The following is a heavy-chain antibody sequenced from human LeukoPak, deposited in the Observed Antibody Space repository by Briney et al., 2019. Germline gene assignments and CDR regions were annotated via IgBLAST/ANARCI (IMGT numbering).Heavy chain of an antibody. CDR3: ARGRSGLVY. CDR1: GGSIRSYY. CDR2: SSYSGST. J-gene: IGHJ4*02. D-gene: IGHD2-15*01. Sequence: SETLSLTCIVSGGSIRSYYWSWIRQPPGKGLGWIGYSSYSGSTNYNPSLKSRVTMSVDTSKNQFSLNVSSVSAADTAVYYCARGRSGLVYWGQGTLVTVSS. V-gene: IGHV4-59*13.